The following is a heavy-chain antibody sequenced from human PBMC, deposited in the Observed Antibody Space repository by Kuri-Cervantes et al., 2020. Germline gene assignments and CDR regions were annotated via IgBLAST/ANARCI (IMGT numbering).Heavy chain of an antibody. CDR2: IYSGGST. V-gene: IGHV3-53*04. CDR1: GFTVSSNY. D-gene: IGHD2-21*02. Sequence: GESLKIYCAASGFTVSSNYMSWVRQAPGKGLEWVSVIYSGGSTYYADSVKGRFTISRHNSKNTLYLQMNSLRAEDTAVYYCAREGDLNWFDPWGQGTLVTVSS. J-gene: IGHJ5*02. CDR3: AREGDLNWFDP.